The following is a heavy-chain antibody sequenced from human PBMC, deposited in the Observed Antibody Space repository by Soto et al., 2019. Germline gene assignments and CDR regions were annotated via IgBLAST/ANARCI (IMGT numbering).Heavy chain of an antibody. J-gene: IGHJ3*02. V-gene: IGHV3-64D*06. Sequence: PGGSLRLSCSASGFTFSSYAMHWVRQAPGKGLEYVSAISSNGGSTYYADSVKGRFTISRDNSKNTLYLQMSSLRAEDTAVYYCVSSKQQLVRGAFDIWGQGTMVTVSS. D-gene: IGHD6-13*01. CDR3: VSSKQQLVRGAFDI. CDR2: ISSNGGST. CDR1: GFTFSSYA.